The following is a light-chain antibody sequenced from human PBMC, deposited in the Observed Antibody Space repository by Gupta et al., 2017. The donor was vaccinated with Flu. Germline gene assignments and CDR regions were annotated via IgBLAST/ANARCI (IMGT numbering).Light chain of an antibody. V-gene: IGKV3-20*01. CDR1: QSVASNY. Sequence: PGERATLSCRASQSVASNYLAWYQQKPGQAPRLLISDAARRATGISDRFSGSGSWTDFTLTISRLDPEDSAVYYCQQDGCSPITFGGGTKVEIK. CDR2: DAA. J-gene: IGKJ4*01. CDR3: QQDGCSPIT.